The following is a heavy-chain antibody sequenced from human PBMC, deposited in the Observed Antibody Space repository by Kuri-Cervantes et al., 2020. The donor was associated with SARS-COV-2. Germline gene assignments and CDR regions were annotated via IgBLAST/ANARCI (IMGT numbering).Heavy chain of an antibody. CDR1: GYTFTGYY. CDR2: INPNSGGT. D-gene: IGHD6-19*01. V-gene: IGHV1-2*02. CDR3: ARVPRGGYSSGWYNYYFDY. J-gene: IGHJ4*02. Sequence: ASVKVSCKASGYTFTGYYMHWVRQAPGQGLEWMGWINPNSGGTNYAQKFQGRVTMTRDTSISTAYMELSRPRSDDTAVYYCARVPRGGYSSGWYNYYFDYWGQGTLVTVSS.